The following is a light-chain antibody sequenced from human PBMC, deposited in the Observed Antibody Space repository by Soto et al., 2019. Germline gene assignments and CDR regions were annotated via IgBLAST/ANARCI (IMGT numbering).Light chain of an antibody. J-gene: IGKJ5*01. CDR3: QQRSNWPPLIT. V-gene: IGKV3-11*01. Sequence: EIVLTQSPGTLSLSPGDGATLSCRTSQSVTSYLAWYQQKPGQAPRLLIYDISKRATGIPDRFSGSGSGTDFSLTISSLQPEDFAVDYCQQRSNWPPLITFGQGTRLEI. CDR2: DIS. CDR1: QSVTSY.